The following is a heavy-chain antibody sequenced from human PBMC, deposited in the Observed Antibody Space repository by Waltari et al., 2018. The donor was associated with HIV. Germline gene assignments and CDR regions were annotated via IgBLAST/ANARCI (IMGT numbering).Heavy chain of an antibody. J-gene: IGHJ4*02. D-gene: IGHD3-16*01. CDR1: GYTCSDYY. CDR2: IDPNSGGT. V-gene: IGHV1-2*02. Sequence: QVQLVQSGAEVKKPGASVKVSCKASGYTCSDYYTHWVRQAPGQGLEWMGWIDPNSGGTNYAQKFQGRVTMTRDTSTSTAYMELSRLRSDDTAVYYCAREGFGFDYWGQGTLVTVSS. CDR3: AREGFGFDY.